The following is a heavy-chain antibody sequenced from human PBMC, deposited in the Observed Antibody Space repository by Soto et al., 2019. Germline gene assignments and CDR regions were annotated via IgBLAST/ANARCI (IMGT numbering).Heavy chain of an antibody. Sequence: SETLSLTCTVSGGSINNGDYFWGWIRQPPGKGLEWIGSVYHSGTTNYNPSLKSRVTISVDTSKNQFSLNLRSVTAADTAVYYCAKVVVGAPRHPDFDSWGQGTLVTVSS. D-gene: IGHD2-15*01. V-gene: IGHV4-39*01. CDR3: AKVVVGAPRHPDFDS. CDR2: VYHSGTT. J-gene: IGHJ4*02. CDR1: GGSINNGDYF.